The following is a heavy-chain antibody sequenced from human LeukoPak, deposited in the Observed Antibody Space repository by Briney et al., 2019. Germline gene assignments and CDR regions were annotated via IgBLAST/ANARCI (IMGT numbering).Heavy chain of an antibody. V-gene: IGHV3-23*01. CDR1: GFTFSSYA. D-gene: IGHD3-3*01. CDR2: ISGSGTGT. Sequence: GGSLRLSCAASGFTFSSYAMSWVRPAPGKGLEWVSAISGSGTGTYYADSVKGRFTISRDNSKNTLYLQMNSLRAEDTAVYYCAKHPYDFWSGYLDETQYYFDYWGQGTLVTVSS. CDR3: AKHPYDFWSGYLDETQYYFDY. J-gene: IGHJ4*02.